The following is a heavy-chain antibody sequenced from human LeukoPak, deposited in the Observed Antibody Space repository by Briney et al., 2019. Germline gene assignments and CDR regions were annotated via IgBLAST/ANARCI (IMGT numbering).Heavy chain of an antibody. CDR2: ISANNGDT. J-gene: IGHJ4*02. Sequence: ASVKVSCKASGYTFTSYGISWVRQAPGQGLEWMGWISANNGDTDYAQKLQGRVTMTTDTSTSTAYMELRSLRSDDTAVYYCARDKDDYYDSSGYSDYWGQGTLVTVSS. D-gene: IGHD3-22*01. V-gene: IGHV1-18*01. CDR1: GYTFTSYG. CDR3: ARDKDDYYDSSGYSDY.